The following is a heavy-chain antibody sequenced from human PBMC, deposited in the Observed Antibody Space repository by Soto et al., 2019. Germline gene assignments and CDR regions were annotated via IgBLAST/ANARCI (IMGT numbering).Heavy chain of an antibody. CDR3: ARDRSVAVVVPAAINDAFDI. Sequence: SVKVSCKASGGTFSCYAISWVRKAPGQGLEWMGGIIPILGIANYAQKFQGRVTITADKSTSTAYTELSSLRSEDTAVYYCARDRSVAVVVPAAINDAFDIWGQGTMVTVSS. J-gene: IGHJ3*02. V-gene: IGHV1-69*10. CDR2: IIPILGIA. CDR1: GGTFSCYA. D-gene: IGHD2-2*02.